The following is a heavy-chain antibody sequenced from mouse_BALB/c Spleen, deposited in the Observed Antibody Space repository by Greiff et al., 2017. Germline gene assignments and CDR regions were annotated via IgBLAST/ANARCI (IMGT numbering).Heavy chain of an antibody. J-gene: IGHJ4*01. CDR1: GYTFTSYV. V-gene: IGHV1-14*01. Sequence: VQLQQSGPELVKPGASVKMSCKASGYTFTSYVMHWVKQKPGQGLEWIGYINPYNDGTKYNEKFKGKATLTSDKSSSTAYMELSSLTSEDSAVYYCAREAARAKDYAMDYWGQGTSVTVSS. CDR2: INPYNDGT. CDR3: AREAARAKDYAMDY. D-gene: IGHD3-1*01.